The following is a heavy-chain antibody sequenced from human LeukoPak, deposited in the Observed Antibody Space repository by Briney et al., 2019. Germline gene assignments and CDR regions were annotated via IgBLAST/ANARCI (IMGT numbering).Heavy chain of an antibody. CDR3: ERTTNLY. J-gene: IGHJ4*02. Sequence: PGGSLRLSCAASGFTFSSYEMNWVRQAPGKGLEWVSYISTSGSTIHYADSVKGRFTISRDNSKNSLYLQMNSLRAEDTALSYCERTTNLYWGQGTLVTVSS. CDR1: GFTFSSYE. CDR2: ISTSGSTI. V-gene: IGHV3-48*03. D-gene: IGHD1-1*01.